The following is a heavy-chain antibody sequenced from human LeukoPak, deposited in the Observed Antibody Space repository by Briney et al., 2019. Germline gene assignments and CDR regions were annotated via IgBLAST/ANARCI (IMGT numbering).Heavy chain of an antibody. Sequence: SETLSLTCTVSGGSISSYYWGWIRQPPGKGLEWIGSIYYSGSTYYNLSLKSRVTISVDTSKNQFSLKLSSVTAADTAVYYCARRGIRDYSSDYWGQGTLVTVSS. CDR3: ARRGIRDYSSDY. V-gene: IGHV4-39*01. D-gene: IGHD4-17*01. J-gene: IGHJ4*02. CDR1: GGSISSYY. CDR2: IYYSGST.